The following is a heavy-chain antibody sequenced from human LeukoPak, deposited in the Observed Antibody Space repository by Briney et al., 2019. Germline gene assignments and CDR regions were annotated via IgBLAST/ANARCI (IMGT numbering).Heavy chain of an antibody. CDR2: INPNSGGT. CDR1: GYTFTGYH. CDR3: AREWGSITMIVAY. Sequence: ASVKVSCKASGYTFTGYHMHWVRQAPGQGLEWMGWINPNSGGTNYAQKFQGRVTMTRDTSISTAYMELSRLRSDDTAVYYCAREWGSITMIVAYWGQGTLVTVSS. V-gene: IGHV1-2*02. D-gene: IGHD3-22*01. J-gene: IGHJ4*02.